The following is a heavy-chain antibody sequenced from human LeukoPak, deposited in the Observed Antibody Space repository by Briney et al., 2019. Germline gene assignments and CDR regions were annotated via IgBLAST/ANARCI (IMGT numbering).Heavy chain of an antibody. CDR3: ARGSRYDSSGYYQTPYYFDY. Sequence: PGRSLRLSCAASGFTFSSYGMHWVRQAPGKGLEWVAVIWYDGSNKYYADSVKGRFTISRDNSKNTLYLQMNSLRAEDTVVYYCARGSRYDSSGYYQTPYYFDYWGQGTLVTVSS. CDR1: GFTFSSYG. J-gene: IGHJ4*02. CDR2: IWYDGSNK. D-gene: IGHD3-22*01. V-gene: IGHV3-33*01.